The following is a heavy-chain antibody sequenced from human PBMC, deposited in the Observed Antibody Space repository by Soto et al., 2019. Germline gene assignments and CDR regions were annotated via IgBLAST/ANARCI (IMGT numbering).Heavy chain of an antibody. J-gene: IGHJ4*02. D-gene: IGHD3-9*01. V-gene: IGHV3-23*01. CDR3: ANDRRYFDLLRAPFDY. CDR1: GFTFSSYA. Sequence: EVQLLESGGGLVQPGGSLRLSCAASGFTFSSYAMSWVRQAPGKGLEWVSAISGSGGSTYYADSVKGRFTISRDNSKNRLYLQINSQRAEDTAVYYCANDRRYFDLLRAPFDYCRRGTLVTVSS. CDR2: ISGSGGST.